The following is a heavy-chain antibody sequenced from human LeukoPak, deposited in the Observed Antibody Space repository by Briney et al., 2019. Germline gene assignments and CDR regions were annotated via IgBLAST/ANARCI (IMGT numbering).Heavy chain of an antibody. D-gene: IGHD3-3*01. J-gene: IGHJ6*03. CDR3: AREDYDFWSGSYYMDV. CDR2: IYSGGST. V-gene: IGHV3-53*01. CDR1: GFTVSSNY. Sequence: GGALRLSCAASGFTVSSNYMSWVRQAPGKGLEWVSVIYSGGSTYYADSVKGRFTISRDDSKNTLYLQMNSLTAEDTAVYYCAREDYDFWSGSYYMDVWGKGTTVTVSS.